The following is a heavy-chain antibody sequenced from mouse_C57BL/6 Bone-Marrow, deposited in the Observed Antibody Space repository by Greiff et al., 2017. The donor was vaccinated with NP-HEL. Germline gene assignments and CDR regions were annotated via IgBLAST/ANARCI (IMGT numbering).Heavy chain of an antibody. Sequence: VQLQQPGAELVKPGASVKLSCKASGYTFTSYWMHWVKQRPGQGLEWIGMIHPNSGSTNYNEKFKSKATLTVDKSSSTAYMQLSSLTSEDSAVYYCAREDYGSSSRFAYWGQGTLVTVSA. J-gene: IGHJ3*01. V-gene: IGHV1-64*01. CDR3: AREDYGSSSRFAY. CDR1: GYTFTSYW. D-gene: IGHD1-1*01. CDR2: IHPNSGST.